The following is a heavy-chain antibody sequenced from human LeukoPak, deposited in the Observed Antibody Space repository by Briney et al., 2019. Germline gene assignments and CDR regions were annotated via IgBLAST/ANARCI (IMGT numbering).Heavy chain of an antibody. CDR2: ISYDGSDK. J-gene: IGHJ4*02. V-gene: IGHV3-30*03. CDR1: GFTFSNYG. CDR3: ASLSYYDSSGYYSAY. Sequence: GRSLRLSCAASGFTFSNYGMHWVRQAPGKGLEWVAAISYDGSDKKYADSVKGRLTISRDNSKNALYLQMNSLRAEDTAVYYCASLSYYDSSGYYSAYWGQGTLVTVSA. D-gene: IGHD3-22*01.